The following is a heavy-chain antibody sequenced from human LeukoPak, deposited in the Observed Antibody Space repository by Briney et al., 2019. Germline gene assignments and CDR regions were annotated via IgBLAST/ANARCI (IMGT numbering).Heavy chain of an antibody. CDR1: GFTFSNFW. CDR3: ASGSLHDY. Sequence: GGSLRLSCAASGFTFSNFWMNWVRQAPGKGLEWVSSISSSSSYIYYADSVKGRFTISRDNAKNSLYLQMDSLRAEDTAMYYCASGSLHDYWGQGTLVTVSS. CDR2: ISSSSSYI. D-gene: IGHD3-10*01. J-gene: IGHJ4*02. V-gene: IGHV3-21*01.